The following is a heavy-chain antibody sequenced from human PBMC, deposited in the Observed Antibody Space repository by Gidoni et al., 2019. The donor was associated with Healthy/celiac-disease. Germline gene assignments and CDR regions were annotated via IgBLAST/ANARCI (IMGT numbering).Heavy chain of an antibody. D-gene: IGHD1-26*01. CDR1: GFTFRSDS. CDR3: AREGIVGAIDAFDI. V-gene: IGHV3-48*01. CDR2: ISSSSSTI. Sequence: EVQLAESGGGLVQPGGSLRLPCAAAGFTFRSDSMNWVRKAPGKGLEWVSYISSSSSTIYYADSVKGRFTIARDNAKNSLYLQMNSLRAEDTAVYYCAREGIVGAIDAFDIWGQGTMVTVSS. J-gene: IGHJ3*02.